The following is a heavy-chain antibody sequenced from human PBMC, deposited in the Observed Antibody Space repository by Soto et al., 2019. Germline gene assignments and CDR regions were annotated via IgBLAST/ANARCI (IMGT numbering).Heavy chain of an antibody. CDR2: INAGNGNT. CDR1: GYTFTSYA. D-gene: IGHD3-16*02. V-gene: IGHV1-3*01. CDR3: ARDLATGGNLGELSP. J-gene: IGHJ5*02. Sequence: ASVKVSCKASGYTFTSYAMHWVRQAPGQRLEWMGWINAGNGNTKYSQKFQGRVTITRDTSASTAYMELSSLRSEDTAVYYCARDLATGGNLGELSPWGQGTLVTVSS.